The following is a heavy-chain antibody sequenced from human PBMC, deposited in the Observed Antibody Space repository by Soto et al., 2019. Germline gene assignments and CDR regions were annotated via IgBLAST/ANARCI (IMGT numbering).Heavy chain of an antibody. V-gene: IGHV1-24*01. CDR2: FDPEDGET. D-gene: IGHD2-2*01. Sequence: ASVQVSCKVSGYTLTELSMHWVRQAPGKGLEWMGGFDPEDGETIYAQKFQGRVTMTEDTSTDTAYMELSSLRSEDTAVYYCATERWGYCSSTSCLGWFDPWGQGTLVTVSS. J-gene: IGHJ5*02. CDR1: GYTLTELS. CDR3: ATERWGYCSSTSCLGWFDP.